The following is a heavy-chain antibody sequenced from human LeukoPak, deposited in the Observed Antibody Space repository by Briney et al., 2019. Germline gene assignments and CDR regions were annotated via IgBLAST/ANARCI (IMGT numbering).Heavy chain of an antibody. J-gene: IGHJ4*02. V-gene: IGHV3-30*18. Sequence: AGGSLRLSCAASGFTFSSYGMHWVRQAPGKGLEWVAVISYDGSNKYYADSVKGRFTISRDNSKNTLYLQMNSLRAEDTAVYYCAKLAAAGTSPALDYWGQGTLVTVSS. CDR3: AKLAAAGTSPALDY. CDR2: ISYDGSNK. D-gene: IGHD6-13*01. CDR1: GFTFSSYG.